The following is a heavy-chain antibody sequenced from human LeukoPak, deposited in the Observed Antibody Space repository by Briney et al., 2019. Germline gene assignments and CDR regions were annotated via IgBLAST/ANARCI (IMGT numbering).Heavy chain of an antibody. D-gene: IGHD3-22*01. J-gene: IGHJ3*02. CDR3: ARNYDRSGYVGAFDI. V-gene: IGHV3-30*04. CDR2: ISYDGSNK. Sequence: PGRSLRLSCAASGFTFSSYAMHWVRQAPGKGLEWVAVISYDGSNKYYADSVKGRFTISGDNSKNTLYLQMNSLRAEDTAVYYCARNYDRSGYVGAFDIWGQGTMVTVSS. CDR1: GFTFSSYA.